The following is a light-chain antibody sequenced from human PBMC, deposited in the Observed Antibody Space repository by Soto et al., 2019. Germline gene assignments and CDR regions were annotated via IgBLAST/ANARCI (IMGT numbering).Light chain of an antibody. CDR2: EAS. J-gene: IGKJ4*01. CDR1: QRISSW. Sequence: DIQMTQSPSTLSASVGDRVTITCRARQRISSWLAWYQQKPGKAHKLLIHEASRLESGVPSRFSGSESGTEFTLTISGLHAEDSATYYCQQYTNFPLTFGGGTKVEIK. CDR3: QQYTNFPLT. V-gene: IGKV1-5*01.